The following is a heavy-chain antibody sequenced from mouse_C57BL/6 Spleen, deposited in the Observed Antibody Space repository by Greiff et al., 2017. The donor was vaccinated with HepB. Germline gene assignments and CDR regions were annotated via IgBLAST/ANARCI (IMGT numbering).Heavy chain of an antibody. V-gene: IGHV1-15*01. Sequence: LQESGAELVRPGASVTLSCKASGYTFTDYEMHWVKQTPVHGLEWIGAIDPETGGTAYNQKFKGKAILTADKSSSTAYMELRSLTSEDSAVYYCTRSPTLGRRFAYWGQGTLVTVSA. D-gene: IGHD2-12*01. CDR1: GYTFTDYE. CDR2: IDPETGGT. CDR3: TRSPTLGRRFAY. J-gene: IGHJ3*01.